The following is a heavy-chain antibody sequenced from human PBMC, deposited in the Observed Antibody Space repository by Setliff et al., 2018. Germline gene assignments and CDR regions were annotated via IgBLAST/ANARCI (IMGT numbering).Heavy chain of an antibody. J-gene: IGHJ1*01. CDR1: GFIVSDKH. D-gene: IGHD3-10*01. CDR3: ASSSGWIPWIQH. Sequence: GGSLRLSCVVSGFIVSDKHMTWLRQAPGKGPEWVSVIYNSDSAYYADSVKGRFTISRDNAKNSLFLQMNNLRAEDTALYYCASSSGWIPWIQHWGPGTLVTVSS. CDR2: IYNSDSA. V-gene: IGHV3-53*01.